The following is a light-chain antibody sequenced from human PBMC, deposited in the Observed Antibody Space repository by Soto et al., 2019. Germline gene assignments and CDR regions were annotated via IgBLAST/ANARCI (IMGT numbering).Light chain of an antibody. CDR3: QQFGNSLYT. J-gene: IGKJ2*01. V-gene: IGKV3-20*01. Sequence: EIVLTQSPGTPSLSPGERATLSCRASQSVSTNYLAWYQQKPGQAPRLLIYGASSRATGIPDRFSGSGSGTDFTLTISRLEPEDFAVYYCQQFGNSLYTFGQGTKLEIK. CDR2: GAS. CDR1: QSVSTNY.